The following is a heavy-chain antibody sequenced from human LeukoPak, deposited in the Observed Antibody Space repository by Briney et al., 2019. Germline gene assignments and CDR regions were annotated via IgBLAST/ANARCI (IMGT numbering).Heavy chain of an antibody. CDR1: GFTVSSNY. CDR3: ASPGGRGYVSALGY. D-gene: IGHD5-18*01. Sequence: SGGSLRLSCAASGFTVSSNYMSWVRQAPGKGLEWVSVIYSGGSTYYADSVKGRFTISRDNSKNTLYLQMNSLRAEDTAVYYCASPGGRGYVSALGYWGQGTLVTVSS. CDR2: IYSGGST. J-gene: IGHJ4*02. V-gene: IGHV3-53*01.